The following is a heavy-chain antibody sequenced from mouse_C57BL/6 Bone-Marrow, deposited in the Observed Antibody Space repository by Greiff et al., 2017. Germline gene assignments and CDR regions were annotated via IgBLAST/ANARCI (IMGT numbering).Heavy chain of an antibody. J-gene: IGHJ3*01. Sequence: SGPVLVKPGASVKMSCTASGYTFTDYYMNWVKQSHGKSLEWIGVINPYNGGTSYNQKFKGKATLTVDKSSSTAYMELNSLTSEDSAVYYCARWGVTWFAYWGQGALVTVSA. CDR1: GYTFTDYY. V-gene: IGHV1-19*01. D-gene: IGHD2-1*01. CDR2: INPYNGGT. CDR3: ARWGVTWFAY.